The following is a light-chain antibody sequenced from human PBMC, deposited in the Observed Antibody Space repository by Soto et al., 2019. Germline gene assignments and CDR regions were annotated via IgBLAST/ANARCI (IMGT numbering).Light chain of an antibody. J-gene: IGKJ5*01. CDR3: QQRYSWPPIT. V-gene: IGKV3-11*01. CDR2: DAS. CDR1: QSIDRY. Sequence: EIVLTQSPATLSLSPGERATLSCRASQSIDRYLAWYQQKPGQAPRLLIYDASNRATGIPARFSGSGSGTGFSLTISSVEPEDFAVYYCQQRYSWPPITFGQGTRLEIK.